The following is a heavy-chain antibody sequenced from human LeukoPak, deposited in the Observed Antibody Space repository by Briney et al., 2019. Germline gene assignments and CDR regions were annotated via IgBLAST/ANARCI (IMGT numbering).Heavy chain of an antibody. V-gene: IGHV4-34*01. CDR2: INHGGST. CDR3: ARKGWWYNWFDP. Sequence: SETLSLTCAVYGGSFSGYYWSWIRQPPGKGLEWIGEINHGGSTNYNPSLKSRVTISVDTSKNQFSLKLSSVTAADTAVYYRARKGWWYNWFDPWGQGTLVTVSS. D-gene: IGHD2-8*02. CDR1: GGSFSGYY. J-gene: IGHJ5*02.